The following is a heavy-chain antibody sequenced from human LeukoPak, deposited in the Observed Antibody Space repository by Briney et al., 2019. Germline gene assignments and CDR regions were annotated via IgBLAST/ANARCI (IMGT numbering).Heavy chain of an antibody. CDR1: GYTLAELS. D-gene: IGHD3-22*01. CDR2: FDPEDGET. Sequence: ASVKVSCKVSGYTLAELSMHWVRQAPGKGLEWMGGFDPEDGETIYAQKFQGRVTMTEDTSTDTAYMELSSLRSEDTAVYYCATGEWLSSGLIDYWGQGTLVTVSS. J-gene: IGHJ4*02. V-gene: IGHV1-24*01. CDR3: ATGEWLSSGLIDY.